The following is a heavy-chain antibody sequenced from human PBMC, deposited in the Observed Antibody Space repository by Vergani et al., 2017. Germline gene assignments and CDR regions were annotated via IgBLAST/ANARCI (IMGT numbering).Heavy chain of an antibody. J-gene: IGHJ4*02. CDR2: IYYSGST. Sequence: QVQLQESGPGLVKPSETLSLTCTVSGGSISSYYWRWIRQPPGKGLEWIGYIYYSGSTNYNPSLKSRVTISVDTSKNQFSLKLSSVTAADTAVYYCARARPYDSAPFDYWGQGTLVTVSS. D-gene: IGHD3-3*01. V-gene: IGHV4-59*01. CDR1: GGSISSYY. CDR3: ARARPYDSAPFDY.